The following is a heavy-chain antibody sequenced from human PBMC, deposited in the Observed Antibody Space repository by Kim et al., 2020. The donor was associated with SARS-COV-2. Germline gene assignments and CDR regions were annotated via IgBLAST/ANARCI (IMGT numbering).Heavy chain of an antibody. CDR1: GFTFSSYG. J-gene: IGHJ6*02. CDR3: ARDPNNWNLHYYGMDV. D-gene: IGHD1-7*01. Sequence: GGSLRLSCAASGFTFSSYGMHWVRQAPGKGLEWVAVIWYDGSNKYYADSVKGRFTISRDNSKNTLYLQMNSLRAEDTAVYYCARDPNNWNLHYYGMDVWGQGTTVTVSS. V-gene: IGHV3-33*01. CDR2: IWYDGSNK.